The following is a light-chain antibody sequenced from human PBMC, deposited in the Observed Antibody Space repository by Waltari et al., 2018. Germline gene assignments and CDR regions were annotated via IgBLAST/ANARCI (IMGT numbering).Light chain of an antibody. V-gene: IGKV1-12*01. CDR2: AVS. CDR1: QDINSA. J-gene: IGKJ1*01. CDR3: QQGNTFPPT. Sequence: EIQMTQSPSSVSASVGDRVTITCRATQDINSALAWYQQKPGQAPNLLIYAVSSLQSGVPSRFSGSGSGTHFTLTISNLQPEDVATYYCQQGNTFPPTFGLGTRVQI.